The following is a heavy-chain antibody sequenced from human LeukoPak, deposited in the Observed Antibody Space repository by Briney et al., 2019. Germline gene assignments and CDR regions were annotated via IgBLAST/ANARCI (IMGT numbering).Heavy chain of an antibody. Sequence: ASVKVSCKASGYTFTGYYMHWVRQAPGQGLEWMGRINPNSGGTNYAQKFQGRVTMTRDTSISTAYMELSRLRSDDTAAYYCARPRTHNKQWLVNPLGYWGQGTLVTVSS. CDR1: GYTFTGYY. CDR3: ARPRTHNKQWLVNPLGY. J-gene: IGHJ4*02. V-gene: IGHV1-2*06. D-gene: IGHD6-19*01. CDR2: INPNSGGT.